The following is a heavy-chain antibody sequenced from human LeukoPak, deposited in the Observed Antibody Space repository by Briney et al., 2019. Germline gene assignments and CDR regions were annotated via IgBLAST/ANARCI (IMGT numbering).Heavy chain of an antibody. CDR2: IYTSGNT. D-gene: IGHD4-17*01. V-gene: IGHV4-61*09. Sequence: PSQTLSLTCTVSGGSISSGSYCWSWIRQPAGKGLEWIGHIYTSGNTNYNPSLKSRVTISVDTSKNQFSLRLSSVTAADTAVYYCAREREGPYGYLDYWGQGTLVTVSS. CDR1: GGSISSGSYC. CDR3: AREREGPYGYLDY. J-gene: IGHJ4*02.